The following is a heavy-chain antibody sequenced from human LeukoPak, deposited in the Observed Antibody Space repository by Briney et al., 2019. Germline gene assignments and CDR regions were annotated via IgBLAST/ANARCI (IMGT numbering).Heavy chain of an antibody. V-gene: IGHV4-39*07. J-gene: IGHJ4*02. CDR2: INHSGST. Sequence: PSETLSLTCTVSGDSISSGDYYWSWIRQPPGKGLEWIGEINHSGSTNYNPSLKSRVTISVDTSKNQFSLKLGSVTAADTAVYYCAIEPRGPYFDYWGQGTLVTVSS. CDR3: AIEPRGPYFDY. CDR1: GDSISSGDYY.